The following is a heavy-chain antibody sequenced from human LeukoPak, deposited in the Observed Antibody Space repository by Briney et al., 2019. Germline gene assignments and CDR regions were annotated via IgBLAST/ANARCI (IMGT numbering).Heavy chain of an antibody. J-gene: IGHJ5*02. CDR3: ENFVGGDVCYSCWFDP. V-gene: IGHV3-23*01. Sequence: GGSLRLSCAASGFTFSSYAMSWVRQAPGKGLEWVSAISGSGGSTYYADSVKGRFTISRDNSKNTLYLQMNSLRAEDTAVYYCENFVGGDVCYSCWFDPWGQGTLVTVSS. CDR2: ISGSGGST. D-gene: IGHD2-8*01. CDR1: GFTFSSYA.